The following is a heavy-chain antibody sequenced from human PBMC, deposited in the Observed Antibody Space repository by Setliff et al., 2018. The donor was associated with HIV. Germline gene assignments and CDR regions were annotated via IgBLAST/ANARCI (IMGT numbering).Heavy chain of an antibody. CDR1: GSTFTSDY. CDR3: ARVRYCSGGSCYGGEYWFDP. V-gene: IGHV1-46*01. CDR2: IHPSGGST. D-gene: IGHD2-15*01. Sequence: ASVKVSCKASGSTFTSDYIHWVRQAPGQGLEWMGVIHPSGGSTSYAQRFQDRVTMTRDTSTSTVYMELSSLRSEDTAVYYCARVRYCSGGSCYGGEYWFDPWGQGTLVTVSS. J-gene: IGHJ5*02.